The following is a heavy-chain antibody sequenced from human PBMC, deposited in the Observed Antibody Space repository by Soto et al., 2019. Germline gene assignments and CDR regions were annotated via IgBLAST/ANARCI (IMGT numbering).Heavy chain of an antibody. CDR3: ARYGGYGRLDC. D-gene: IGHD4-17*01. Sequence: QLQLQESGSGLVKPSQTLSLTCAVSGGSISSDGYSWSWIRQPPGKGLEWIGYIYHSGSAHYNASLKSRVTLSVDRSKNQFSLNLRSVTAADTAVYYCARYGGYGRLDCWGQGTLVTVSS. CDR2: IYHSGSA. J-gene: IGHJ4*02. CDR1: GGSISSDGYS. V-gene: IGHV4-30-2*01.